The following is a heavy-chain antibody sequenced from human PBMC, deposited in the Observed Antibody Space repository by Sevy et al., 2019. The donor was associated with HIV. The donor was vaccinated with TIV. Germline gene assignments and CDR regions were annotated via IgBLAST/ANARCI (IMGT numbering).Heavy chain of an antibody. CDR1: GFTFSSYA. CDR3: SRDLFSGGNAVYGY. V-gene: IGHV3-21*01. D-gene: IGHD2-15*01. Sequence: GRSLRLSCAASGFTFSSYAMNWVRQATGKGLQWVSSINAIGSNIYYADSVKGRFTISRVNAENSLYLQMNSVRAEDTAVYYCSRDLFSGGNAVYGYWGQGTLVTVSS. J-gene: IGHJ4*02. CDR2: INAIGSNI.